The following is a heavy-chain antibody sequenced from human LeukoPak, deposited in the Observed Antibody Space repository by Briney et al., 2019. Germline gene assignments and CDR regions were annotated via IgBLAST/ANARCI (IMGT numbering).Heavy chain of an antibody. CDR2: IYPGDSDT. J-gene: IGHJ6*03. CDR1: GYSFTSYW. Sequence: GESLKISCKGSGYSFTSYWIGWVRQMPGKGLEWMGIIYPGDSDTTYSPSFQGQVTISADKSINTAYLQWSSLKASDTAMYYCARTVTDYYYYMDVWGKGTTVTISS. D-gene: IGHD4-17*01. CDR3: ARTVTDYYYYMDV. V-gene: IGHV5-51*01.